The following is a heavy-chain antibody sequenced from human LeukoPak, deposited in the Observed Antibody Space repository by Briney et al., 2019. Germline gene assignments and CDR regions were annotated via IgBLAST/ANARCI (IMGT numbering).Heavy chain of an antibody. CDR3: ARHPPRLVREGGYFDY. CDR2: IYYSGST. Sequence: SGTLSLTGRVSGGPIHDYFWSWVRQPPGRGLEWIGYIYYSGSTNYNPSLKSRVTISVDTSKNQFSLSLSSVTAADTAMYYCARHPPRLVREGGYFDYWGQGSLVTVSS. V-gene: IGHV4-59*08. D-gene: IGHD3-10*01. CDR1: GGPIHDYF. J-gene: IGHJ4*02.